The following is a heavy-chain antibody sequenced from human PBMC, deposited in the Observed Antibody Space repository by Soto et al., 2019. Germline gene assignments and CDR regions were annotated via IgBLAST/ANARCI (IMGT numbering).Heavy chain of an antibody. J-gene: IGHJ5*02. D-gene: IGHD3-10*01. V-gene: IGHV4-39*01. CDR2: IYYSGST. CDR3: ARHWGYGSGSYNWFDP. CDR1: GGSISSSSYY. Sequence: QLQLQESGPGLVKPSETLSLTCTVSGGSISSSSYYWGWIRQPPGKGLEWIGSIYYSGSTYYNPSLTSRVTISVDTSKNQFSLKLSSVTAADTAVYYCARHWGYGSGSYNWFDPWGQGTLVTVSS.